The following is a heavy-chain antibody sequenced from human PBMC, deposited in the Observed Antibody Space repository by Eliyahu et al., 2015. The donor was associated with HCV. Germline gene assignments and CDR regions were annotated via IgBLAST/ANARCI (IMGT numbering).Heavy chain of an antibody. Sequence: MVETGGGVVQPGXSLXLSCAASGFVFNNFDMHWVRQAPGKGLEWVAVISKDGSSAFYADSVRGRFTISRDNSKNMFYLQMNSLRREDTATYYCPKPPSNRIDPWGRGTRVTVSS. CDR3: PKPPSNRIDP. V-gene: IGHV3-30*18. CDR1: GFVFNNFD. CDR2: ISKDGSSA. J-gene: IGHJ5*02.